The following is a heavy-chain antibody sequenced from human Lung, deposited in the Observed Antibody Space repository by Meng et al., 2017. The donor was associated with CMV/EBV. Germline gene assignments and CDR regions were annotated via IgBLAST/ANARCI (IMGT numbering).Heavy chain of an antibody. Sequence: GESLKISCAASGFTFSSYWMSWVRQAPGKGLEWVANIKQDGSEKYYVDSVKGRFTISRDNAKNSLYLQMNSLRAEDTAVYYCARLVFGGAFDIWGQGTTVTVSS. CDR3: ARLVFGGAFDI. D-gene: IGHD2-2*01. CDR1: GFTFSSYW. CDR2: IKQDGSEK. V-gene: IGHV3-7*01. J-gene: IGHJ3*02.